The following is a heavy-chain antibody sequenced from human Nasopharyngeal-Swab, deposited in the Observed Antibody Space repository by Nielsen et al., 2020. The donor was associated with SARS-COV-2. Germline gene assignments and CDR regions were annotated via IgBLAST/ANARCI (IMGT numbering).Heavy chain of an antibody. Sequence: SSVKVSCKASGGTFISYAISWVRHAPGQGLEWMGGIIPIFGTANYAQKFQGRVTITADKSTSTAYMELSSLRSEDTAVYYCATSSSTIAAAGNVRYWGQGTLVTVSS. CDR3: ATSSSTIAAAGNVRY. D-gene: IGHD6-13*01. J-gene: IGHJ4*02. V-gene: IGHV1-69*06. CDR1: GGTFISYA. CDR2: IIPIFGTA.